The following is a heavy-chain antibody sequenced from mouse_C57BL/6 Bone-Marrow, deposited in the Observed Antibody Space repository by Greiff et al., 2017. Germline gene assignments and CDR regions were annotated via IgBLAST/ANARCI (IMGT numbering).Heavy chain of an antibody. Sequence: EVQLVESGGDLVKPGGSLKLSCAASGFTFSSYGMSWVRQTPDKRLEWVATISSGGSYTYYPDSVKGRFTISRDNAKNTLYLQMSSLKSEDTAMYYCARGYGGGYWGQGTTLTVSS. CDR1: GFTFSSYG. V-gene: IGHV5-6*01. J-gene: IGHJ2*01. CDR3: ARGYGGGY. D-gene: IGHD1-2*01. CDR2: ISSGGSYT.